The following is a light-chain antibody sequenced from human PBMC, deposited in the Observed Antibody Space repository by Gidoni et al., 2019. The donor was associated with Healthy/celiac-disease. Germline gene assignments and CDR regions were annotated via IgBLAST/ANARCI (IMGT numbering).Light chain of an antibody. CDR1: QSVSSSY. Sequence: EIVLTQSPGTLSLSPGERATLSCRASQSVSSSYLAWYQQKPGQAPRLLIYGASSRATGIPDRFSGSGSGTDFTLTILRLEPEDFAVYYCQQYGSSVFTFGPGTKVEIK. CDR2: GAS. CDR3: QQYGSSVFT. J-gene: IGKJ3*01. V-gene: IGKV3-20*01.